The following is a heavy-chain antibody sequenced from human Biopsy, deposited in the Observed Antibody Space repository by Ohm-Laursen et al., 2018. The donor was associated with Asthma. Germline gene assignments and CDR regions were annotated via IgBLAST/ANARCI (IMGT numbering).Heavy chain of an antibody. CDR1: GFTFSNYG. CDR3: PKDVFPGWELRRGPDY. D-gene: IGHD1-26*01. Sequence: SLRLSCSASGFTFSNYGMHWVRQAPGKGLEWVAVISFDGSNKDYADSVKGRFTISRDNSKNTLHLEMNGLRVEDTAVYYCPKDVFPGWELRRGPDYWGQGTLATVSS. V-gene: IGHV3-30*18. J-gene: IGHJ4*02. CDR2: ISFDGSNK.